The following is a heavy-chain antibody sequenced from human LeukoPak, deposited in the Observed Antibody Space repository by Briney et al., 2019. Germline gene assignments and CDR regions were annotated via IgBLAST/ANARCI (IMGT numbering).Heavy chain of an antibody. CDR3: TSPGRLIGYCSGGSFYHNWFVP. V-gene: IGHV3-49*03. CDR2: IRSKAYGGTT. Sequence: GGSLRLSCAASGFTFSSYSMRWFRQAPGKGLEWVGFIRSKAYGGTTEYAASVKGRFTISRDDSKSIAYLQMNSLKTEDTAVYCCTSPGRLIGYCSGGSFYHNWFVPWGQRTLVTVSS. D-gene: IGHD2-15*01. CDR1: GFTFSSYS. J-gene: IGHJ5*02.